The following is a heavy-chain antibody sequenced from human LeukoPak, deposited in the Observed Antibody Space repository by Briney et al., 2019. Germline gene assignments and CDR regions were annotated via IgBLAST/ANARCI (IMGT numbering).Heavy chain of an antibody. Sequence: SETLSLTCTVSGGSISSSSYYWGWIRQPPGKGLEWIGSIYYSGSTYYNPSLKSRVTISVDTSKNQFSLKLSSVTAADTAVYYCAREEGYCSSTSCYSPEAFDPWGQGTLVTVSS. CDR3: AREEGYCSSTSCYSPEAFDP. CDR2: IYYSGST. CDR1: GGSISSSSYY. J-gene: IGHJ5*02. D-gene: IGHD2-2*02. V-gene: IGHV4-39*02.